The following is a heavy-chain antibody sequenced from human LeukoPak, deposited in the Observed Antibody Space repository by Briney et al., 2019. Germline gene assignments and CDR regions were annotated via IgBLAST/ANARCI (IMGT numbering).Heavy chain of an antibody. CDR3: AKVPHIAAAGPDAFDI. CDR2: ISSSSSYI. J-gene: IGHJ3*02. Sequence: PGGSLRLSCAASGFTFSSYSMNWVRQAPGKGLEWVSSISSSSSYIYYADSVKGRFTISRDNSKNTLYLQMNSLRAEDTAVYYCAKVPHIAAAGPDAFDIWGQGTMVTVSS. CDR1: GFTFSSYS. V-gene: IGHV3-21*01. D-gene: IGHD6-13*01.